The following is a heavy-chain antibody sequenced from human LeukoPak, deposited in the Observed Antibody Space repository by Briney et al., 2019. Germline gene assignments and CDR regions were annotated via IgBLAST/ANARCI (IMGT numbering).Heavy chain of an antibody. CDR1: GFTVSSNY. Sequence: GGSLRLSCAASGFTVSSNYMSWVRQAPGEGLEWVSVIYSGGSTYYADSVKGRLTISRDNSKNALYLQMNSLRADDTAVYSCAIEWETSGYFDYWGQGTLVTVSS. D-gene: IGHD3-22*01. V-gene: IGHV3-66*01. CDR3: AIEWETSGYFDY. J-gene: IGHJ4*02. CDR2: IYSGGST.